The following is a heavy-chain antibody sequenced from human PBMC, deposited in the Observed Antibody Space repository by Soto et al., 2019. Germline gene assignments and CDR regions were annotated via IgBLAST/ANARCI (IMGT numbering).Heavy chain of an antibody. CDR1: GFTVSSNY. D-gene: IGHD6-13*01. Sequence: GGSLRLSCAASGFTVSSNYMSWVRQAPGKGLEWVSVIYSGGSTYYADSVKGRFTISRDNSKNTLYLQMNSLRAEDTAVYYCARDWGMAAAGWHYYVMDVWGEGTTVTVSS. V-gene: IGHV3-66*01. J-gene: IGHJ6*04. CDR2: IYSGGST. CDR3: ARDWGMAAAGWHYYVMDV.